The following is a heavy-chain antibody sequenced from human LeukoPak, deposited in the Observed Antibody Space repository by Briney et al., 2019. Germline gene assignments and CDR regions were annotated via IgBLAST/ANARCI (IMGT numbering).Heavy chain of an antibody. CDR2: IYYSGST. V-gene: IGHV4-59*08. J-gene: IGHJ4*02. Sequence: SQTLSLTCTVSGGSISSYYWSWIRQPPGKGLEWIGYIYYSGSTNYNPSLKSRVTISVDTSKNQFSLKLSSVTAADTAVYYCASSPGIVGATINFDYWGQGTLVTVSS. D-gene: IGHD1-26*01. CDR3: ASSPGIVGATINFDY. CDR1: GGSISSYY.